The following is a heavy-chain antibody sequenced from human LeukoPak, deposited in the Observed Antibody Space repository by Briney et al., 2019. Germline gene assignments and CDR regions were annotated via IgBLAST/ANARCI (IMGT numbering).Heavy chain of an antibody. CDR1: GGSFSGYY. J-gene: IGHJ4*02. V-gene: IGHV4-34*01. Sequence: PSETLSLTCAVYGGSFSGYYWSWIRQPPGKGLERIGEINHSGSTNYNPSLKSRVTISVDTSKNQFSLKLSSVTAADTAVYYCARSVVVAATPTDYWGQGTLVTVSS. CDR3: ARSVVVAATPTDY. CDR2: INHSGST. D-gene: IGHD2-15*01.